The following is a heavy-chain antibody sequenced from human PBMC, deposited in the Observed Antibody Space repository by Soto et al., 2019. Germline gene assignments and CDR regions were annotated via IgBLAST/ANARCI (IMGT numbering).Heavy chain of an antibody. J-gene: IGHJ6*02. V-gene: IGHV1-69*02. CDR2: IIPLLTIT. CDR1: GGTFSSYT. D-gene: IGHD2-21*02. Sequence: QVQLVQSGAEVKKPGSSVRLSCTASGGTFSSYTLSWVRQAPGQGLEWMGRIIPLLTITDYAQKFRGRLTITADKSSSTAYMELTSLRSEDTAVYYCARRRYCGADCYKYYYFGMDVWGQGTTVTVSS. CDR3: ARRRYCGADCYKYYYFGMDV.